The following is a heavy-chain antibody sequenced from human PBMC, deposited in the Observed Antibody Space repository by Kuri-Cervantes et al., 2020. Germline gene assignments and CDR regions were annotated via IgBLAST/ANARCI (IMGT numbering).Heavy chain of an antibody. V-gene: IGHV3-15*01. Sequence: LSLTCAASGFIFRNAWMNWVRQAPGKGLEWVGRIYSKSDAVEYAAPDGGTTDYAEPVKGRFIISRDDSKNTLFLQMNVLQSEDTAIYYCATGPLDYWGHGTLVTVSS. CDR3: ATGPLDY. CDR2: IYSKSDAVEYAAPDGGTT. J-gene: IGHJ4*01. CDR1: GFIFRNAW.